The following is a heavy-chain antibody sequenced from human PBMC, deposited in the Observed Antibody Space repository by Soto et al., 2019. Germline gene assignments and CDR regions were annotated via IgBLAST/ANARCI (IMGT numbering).Heavy chain of an antibody. CDR3: ATSGGSSWSRTEFYP. Sequence: SETLSLTCTVSGGSISSYYWSWIRQPPGKGLEWIGYIYYSGSTNYNPSLKSRVTISVDTSKNQFSLKLSSVTAADTAVYYCATSGGSSWSRTEFYPRGQGTPVTVSS. CDR1: GGSISSYY. V-gene: IGHV4-59*08. CDR2: IYYSGST. D-gene: IGHD6-13*01. J-gene: IGHJ5*02.